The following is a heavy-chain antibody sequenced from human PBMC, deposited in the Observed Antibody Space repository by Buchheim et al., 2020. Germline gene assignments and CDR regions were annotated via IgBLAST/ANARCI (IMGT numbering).Heavy chain of an antibody. CDR3: ASDPTKYYYDSSGYYVRDY. D-gene: IGHD3-22*01. Sequence: QVQLVESGGGLVKPGGSLRLSCAASGFTFSDYYMSWIRQAPGKGLEWLSYISNTGATIYYADSVKGRFTISRDNVQNSLYLQMNSLRPEDTAVYYCASDPTKYYYDSSGYYVRDYWGQGTL. V-gene: IGHV3-11*01. CDR1: GFTFSDYY. J-gene: IGHJ4*02. CDR2: ISNTGATI.